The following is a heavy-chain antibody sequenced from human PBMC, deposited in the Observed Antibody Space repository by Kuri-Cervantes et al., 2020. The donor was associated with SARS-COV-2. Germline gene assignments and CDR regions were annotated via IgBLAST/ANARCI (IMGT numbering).Heavy chain of an antibody. V-gene: IGHV3-48*02. J-gene: IGHJ4*02. CDR1: GFTFSSYS. D-gene: IGHD3-9*01. CDR2: ISSSSSTI. Sequence: GRSLRPPVAASGFTFSSYSMNWVRQAPGKGLEWVSYISSSSSTIYYADSVKGRFNTSRDNAKNSLYLQMNSLRDEDTAVYYCARGSEAGYYYFDYWGQVNLVTVSS. CDR3: ARGSEAGYYYFDY.